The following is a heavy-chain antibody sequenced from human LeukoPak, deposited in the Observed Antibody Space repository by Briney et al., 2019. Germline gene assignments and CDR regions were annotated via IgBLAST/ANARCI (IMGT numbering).Heavy chain of an antibody. D-gene: IGHD1-1*01. J-gene: IGHJ3*02. CDR3: ARRNDAFDI. CDR2: IYHSGST. CDR1: GHSISNGNY. Sequence: SETLSLTCTVSGHSISNGNYWGWIRQPPGKGLEWIGSIYHSGSTYYKPPLKSRVTISVDTSKNQFSLKLSSVTAADTAVYYCARRNDAFDIWGQGTMLTVSS. V-gene: IGHV4-38-2*02.